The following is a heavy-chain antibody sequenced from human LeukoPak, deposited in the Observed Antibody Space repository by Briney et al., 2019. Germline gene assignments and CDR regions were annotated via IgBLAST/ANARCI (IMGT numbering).Heavy chain of an antibody. V-gene: IGHV5-51*01. CDR2: IYPGDSDT. J-gene: IGHJ4*02. CDR1: GYSFSSYW. CDR3: ARRGLASDY. Sequence: HGESLKISCKGSGYSFSSYWIAWVRQMPGKGLEWMGTIYPGDSDTRYSPSFQGQVTLSADKSISTAYLHWSSLKASDTAMYYCARRGLASDYWGQGTLVTVSS.